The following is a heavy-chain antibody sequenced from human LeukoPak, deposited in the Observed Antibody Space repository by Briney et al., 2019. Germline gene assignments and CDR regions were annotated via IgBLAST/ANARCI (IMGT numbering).Heavy chain of an antibody. CDR1: GYTFTSYY. CDR3: ARAYYYDSSGYYSRRRDWFDP. D-gene: IGHD3-22*01. V-gene: IGHV1-46*01. J-gene: IGHJ5*02. Sequence: ASVKVSCKAPGYTFTSYYMHWVRQAPGQGLEWMGIINPSGGSTSYAQKFQGRVTMTRDMSTSTVYMELSSLRSEDTAVYYCARAYYYDSSGYYSRRRDWFDPWGQGTLVTVSS. CDR2: INPSGGST.